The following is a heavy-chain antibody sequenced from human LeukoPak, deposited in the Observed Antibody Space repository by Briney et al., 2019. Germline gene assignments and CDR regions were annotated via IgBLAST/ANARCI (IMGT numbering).Heavy chain of an antibody. CDR1: GFTVSSND. CDR2: IYSGGSP. V-gene: IGHV3-53*01. J-gene: IGHJ4*02. CDR3: ARVVDHDYSDYYLDY. D-gene: IGHD4-11*01. Sequence: GRSLRLSCAASGFTVSSNDMSWVRQAPGKGLEWVSVIYSGGSPYYADSVKGRFTISRDNSKNTLYLQMNSLRAEDTAVYYCARVVDHDYSDYYLDYWGQGTLVTVSS.